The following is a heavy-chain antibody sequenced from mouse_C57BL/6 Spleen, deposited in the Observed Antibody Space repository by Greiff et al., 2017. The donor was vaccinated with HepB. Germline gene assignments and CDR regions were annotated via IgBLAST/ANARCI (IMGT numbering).Heavy chain of an antibody. Sequence: EVQLQQSGPELVKPGASVKISCKASGYTFTDYYMNWVKQSHGKSLEWIGDINPNNGGTSYNQKFKGKATLTVDNSSSTAYMELRSLTSEDSAVYYCARRYDGYYVFAYWGQGTLVTVSA. V-gene: IGHV1-26*01. CDR3: ARRYDGYYVFAY. J-gene: IGHJ3*01. CDR2: INPNNGGT. D-gene: IGHD2-3*01. CDR1: GYTFTDYY.